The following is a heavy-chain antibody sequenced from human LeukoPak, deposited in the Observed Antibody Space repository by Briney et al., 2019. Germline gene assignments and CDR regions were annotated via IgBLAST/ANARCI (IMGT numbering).Heavy chain of an antibody. CDR2: ISGSGDST. CDR3: AKGRWELQQGYFDY. Sequence: GGSLRLSCAASGFTFSSYAMSWVRQAPGKGLEWVSAISGSGDSTYYADSVKGRFTISRDNSKKTLYLQLNSLRAEDTAVYYCAKGRWELQQGYFDYWGQGTLVTVSS. V-gene: IGHV3-23*01. D-gene: IGHD1-26*01. CDR1: GFTFSSYA. J-gene: IGHJ4*02.